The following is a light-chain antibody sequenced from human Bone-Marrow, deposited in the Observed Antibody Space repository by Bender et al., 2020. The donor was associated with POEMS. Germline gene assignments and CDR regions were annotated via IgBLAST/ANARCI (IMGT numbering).Light chain of an antibody. Sequence: QSGMTQPASVSGSPRQSITISCTGTSSDVGGYNYVSWYQQHPGKAPKLMIYEVSTRPSGVPDRFSGSKSGNTASLTVSGLQAEDEADYYCSSYAGSNNWVFGGGTKLTVL. CDR1: SSDVGGYNY. CDR2: EVS. CDR3: SSYAGSNNWV. J-gene: IGLJ3*02. V-gene: IGLV2-8*01.